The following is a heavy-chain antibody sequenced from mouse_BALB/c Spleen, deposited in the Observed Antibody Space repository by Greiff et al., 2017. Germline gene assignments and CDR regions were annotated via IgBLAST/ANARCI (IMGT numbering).Heavy chain of an antibody. CDR2: ISSGGSYT. CDR3: ARHYGYDGAWLAY. D-gene: IGHD2-2*01. J-gene: IGHJ3*01. Sequence: EVKVVESGGGLVKPGGSLKLSCAASGFTFSSYSMSWVRQSPEKRLEWVAEISSGGSYTYYPDTVTGRVTISRDNAKNTLYLERSSLRSEDTAMYYGARHYGYDGAWLAYWGQGTLGTVSA. CDR1: GFTFSSYS. V-gene: IGHV5-9-4*01.